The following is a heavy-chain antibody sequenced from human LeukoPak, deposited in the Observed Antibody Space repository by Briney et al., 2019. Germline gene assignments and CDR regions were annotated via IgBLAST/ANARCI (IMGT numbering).Heavy chain of an antibody. CDR2: ISGSGGST. J-gene: IGHJ6*03. Sequence: GGSLRLSCAASGFTFSSYAMSWVRQAPGKGLEWVSAISGSGGSTYYADSVKGRFTISRDNSKNTLYLQMNSLRAEDTAVYYCAKKDSRELLRYYYYVDVWGKGTTVTVSS. V-gene: IGHV3-23*01. D-gene: IGHD1-7*01. CDR3: AKKDSRELLRYYYYVDV. CDR1: GFTFSSYA.